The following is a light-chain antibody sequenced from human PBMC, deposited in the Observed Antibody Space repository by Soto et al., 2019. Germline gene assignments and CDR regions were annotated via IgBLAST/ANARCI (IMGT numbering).Light chain of an antibody. V-gene: IGKV3D-15*01. Sequence: EIVMTQSPATLSVSTGERATLSYSASQNIGSKLAWYPQKPGQAPRLLIYGASTRATGIPASFSGGESGTDFTLTISSLQSEDFAFYYSQQYNNWPPITFGQGTRLEIK. J-gene: IGKJ5*01. CDR2: GAS. CDR1: QNIGSK. CDR3: QQYNNWPPIT.